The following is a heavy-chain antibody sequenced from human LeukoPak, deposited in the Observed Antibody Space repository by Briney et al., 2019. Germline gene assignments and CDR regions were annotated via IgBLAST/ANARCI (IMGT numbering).Heavy chain of an antibody. V-gene: IGHV3-7*01. J-gene: IGHJ4*02. Sequence: GGSLRLPCAASGFSFIAYWMGWIRLLPGKGLEWVANIRQDGSEKNYVDSVKGRFTISRDNARKSLYLQMNGLRAEDTAVYYCVRENYFDYWGQGTLVTVSS. CDR1: GFSFIAYW. CDR2: IRQDGSEK. CDR3: VRENYFDY.